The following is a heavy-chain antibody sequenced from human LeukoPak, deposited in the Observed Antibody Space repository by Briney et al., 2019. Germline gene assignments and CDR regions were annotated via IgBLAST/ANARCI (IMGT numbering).Heavy chain of an antibody. J-gene: IGHJ4*02. CDR3: ARGVRHYYDSSGYFNFDY. CDR2: IKQDGSEK. CDR1: GFTFSSYW. V-gene: IGHV3-7*01. Sequence: GGSLRLSCAASGFTFSSYWMSWVRQAPGKGLKWVANIKQDGSEKYYMDSVKGRFTISRDNAKNSLYLQMNSLRAEDTAVYYCARGVRHYYDSSGYFNFDYWGQGTLVTVSS. D-gene: IGHD3-22*01.